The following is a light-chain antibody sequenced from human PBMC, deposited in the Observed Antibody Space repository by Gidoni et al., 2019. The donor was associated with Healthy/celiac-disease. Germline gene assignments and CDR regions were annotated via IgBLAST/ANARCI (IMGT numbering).Light chain of an antibody. CDR2: EVR. CDR3: SSYTSSSTRVV. V-gene: IGLV2-14*01. CDR1: SSHVGGDND. J-gene: IGLJ2*01. Sequence: HSALTQLSSVSASPGLSITISCTGTSSHVGGDNDVPWYQQHPGKAPKLMIYEVRNRPSGVPNHFSGSKSGNTASLTISGLQAEDEADYYCSSYTSSSTRVVFGGGTKLTVL.